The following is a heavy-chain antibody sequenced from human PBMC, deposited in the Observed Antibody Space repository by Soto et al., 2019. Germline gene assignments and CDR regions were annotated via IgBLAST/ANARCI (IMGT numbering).Heavy chain of an antibody. D-gene: IGHD3-10*01. J-gene: IGHJ4*02. Sequence: GGSLRLSCAASGFTFSSYGVNWVRQAPGKGLEWVSYISSGSKTIYYADSVKGRFTVSRDNAKNSQYLQMNSLTDEDTAVYYCAREDILGVRSFDYWGRGTLVTVSS. CDR1: GFTFSSYG. V-gene: IGHV3-48*02. CDR3: AREDILGVRSFDY. CDR2: ISSGSKTI.